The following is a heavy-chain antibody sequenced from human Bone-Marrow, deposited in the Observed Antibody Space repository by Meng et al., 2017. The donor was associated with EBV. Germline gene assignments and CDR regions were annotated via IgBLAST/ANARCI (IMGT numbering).Heavy chain of an antibody. D-gene: IGHD4-17*01. CDR1: GYTLTSSD. Sequence: LLQSVPQGKKPGAPVGGSCKPAGYTLTSSDISWLRQGAGQEHEWMGWSRAYHGNRKCAQKFYGSVTMTTDTTTRTDFRGLRSLRPDDTAVYYWARSCYGVNNFSDPWGQGTLVTVSS. V-gene: IGHV1-18*01. CDR2: SRAYHGNR. CDR3: ARSCYGVNNFSDP. J-gene: IGHJ5*02.